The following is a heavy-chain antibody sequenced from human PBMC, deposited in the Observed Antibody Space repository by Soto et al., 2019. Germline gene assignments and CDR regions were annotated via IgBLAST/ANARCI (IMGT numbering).Heavy chain of an antibody. CDR3: AIPIYCGVECYTTSYYGLDV. CDR1: GSTFSSYT. Sequence: QVQLVQSGAEVRKPGSSVEVSCMASGSTFSSYTVNWVRQAPGQGVEWIGRIIPVLGVTHYARRFQGRVSITADRSRKTAYMELTSMRSEYTAVYYCAIPIYCGVECYTTSYYGLDVWGQGTTFTVPS. D-gene: IGHD2-21*01. J-gene: IGHJ6*02. CDR2: IIPVLGVT. V-gene: IGHV1-69*02.